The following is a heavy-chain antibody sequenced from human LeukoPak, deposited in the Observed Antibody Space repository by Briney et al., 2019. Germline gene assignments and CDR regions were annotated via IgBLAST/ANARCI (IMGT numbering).Heavy chain of an antibody. CDR2: IYTSGST. CDR1: GYSLSSGYY. CDR3: ARDFGTQWDPDAFDI. V-gene: IGHV4-38-2*02. J-gene: IGHJ3*02. Sequence: SETLSLTCSVSGYSLSSGYYWGWVRPPPRKGLEWIGRIYTSGSTNYNPSLKSRVTMSVDTSKNQFSLKLSSVTAADTAVYYCARDFGTQWDPDAFDIWGQGTMVTVSS. D-gene: IGHD1-26*01.